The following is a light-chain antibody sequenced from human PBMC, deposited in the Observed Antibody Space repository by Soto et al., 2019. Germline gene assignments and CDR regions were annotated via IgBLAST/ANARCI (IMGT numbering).Light chain of an antibody. Sequence: QSVLSQPPSASGTPGQRVTISCSGSSSNIGGNSVNWYLQLPGTAPKLLISNNDQRPPGVPDRISGSKSGTSASLAISGLQSDDEAVYYCAAWDDSLDGLYVFGTGTKVTVL. CDR3: AAWDDSLDGLYV. V-gene: IGLV1-44*01. CDR1: SSNIGGNS. J-gene: IGLJ1*01. CDR2: NND.